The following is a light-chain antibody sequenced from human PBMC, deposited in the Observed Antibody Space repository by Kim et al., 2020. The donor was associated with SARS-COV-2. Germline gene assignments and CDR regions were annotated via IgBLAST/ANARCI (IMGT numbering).Light chain of an antibody. V-gene: IGKV1-27*01. CDR3: QKYDTPPWT. Sequence: ASVGDSVTISCRASQDIANSLAWYQQKPGSVPKLLIYSASTLQSGVPPRFRASGSGTDFTLTITSLQTEDGATYYCQKYDTPPWTFGQGTKVDIK. CDR2: SAS. CDR1: QDIANS. J-gene: IGKJ1*01.